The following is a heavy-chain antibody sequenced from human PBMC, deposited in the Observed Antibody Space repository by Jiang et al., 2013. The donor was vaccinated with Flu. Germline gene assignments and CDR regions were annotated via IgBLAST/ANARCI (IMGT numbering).Heavy chain of an antibody. CDR3: ARSHQRGGILRFLEWLSPLDY. J-gene: IGHJ4*02. V-gene: IGHV4-39*01. D-gene: IGHD3-3*01. Sequence: SLTCTVSGGSISSSSYYWGWIRQPPGKGLEWIGSIYYSGSTYYNPSLKSRVTISVDTSKNQFSLKLSSVTAADTAVYYCARSHQRGGILRFLEWLSPLDYWGQGTLVTVSS. CDR1: GGSISSSSYY. CDR2: IYYSGST.